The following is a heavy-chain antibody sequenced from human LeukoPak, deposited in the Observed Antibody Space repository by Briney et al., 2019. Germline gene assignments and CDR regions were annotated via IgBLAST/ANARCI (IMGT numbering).Heavy chain of an antibody. Sequence: ASVKVSCKASGYTFTSYGMSWVRQAPGQGLEWMGWISAYNGNTNYAQKLQGRVTMTIDTSTSTAYMDLRSLRSDDTAVYYCARVGLVDNEYGFYFYMDVWGKGTTVIVSS. CDR1: GYTFTSYG. V-gene: IGHV1-18*01. CDR3: ARVGLVDNEYGFYFYMDV. J-gene: IGHJ6*03. CDR2: ISAYNGNT. D-gene: IGHD4/OR15-4a*01.